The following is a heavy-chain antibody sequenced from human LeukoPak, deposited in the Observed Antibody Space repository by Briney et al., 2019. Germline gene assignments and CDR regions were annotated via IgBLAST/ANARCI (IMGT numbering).Heavy chain of an antibody. Sequence: GGSLRLSCAASGFTFSSSAMHWVRQAPGEGLEWVASIKGDGSEKYYVDSVKGRFTISRDNAKNSLYLQMNSLRAEDTAVYYCARDRGWRSSGYYLYYFDFWGQGTLVTVSS. D-gene: IGHD3-22*01. CDR3: ARDRGWRSSGYYLYYFDF. CDR1: GFTFSSSA. J-gene: IGHJ4*02. CDR2: IKGDGSEK. V-gene: IGHV3-7*01.